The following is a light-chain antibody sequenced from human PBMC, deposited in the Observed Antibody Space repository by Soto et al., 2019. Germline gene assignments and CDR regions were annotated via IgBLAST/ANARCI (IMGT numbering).Light chain of an antibody. CDR1: QSVSSNY. CDR2: VAS. CDR3: QQYGSSPWT. Sequence: EIVLTQSPGTLSLSPGERATLSCRASQSVSSNYLAWYQQKPGQAPRPLIYVASSRATGITDRFSGSGAGTDFTLTISRLESEDFAVYYCQQYGSSPWTFGQGTKVEIK. V-gene: IGKV3-20*01. J-gene: IGKJ1*01.